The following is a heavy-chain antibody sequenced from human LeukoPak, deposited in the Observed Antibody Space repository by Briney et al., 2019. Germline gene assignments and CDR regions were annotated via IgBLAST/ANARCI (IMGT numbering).Heavy chain of an antibody. CDR3: AKDITDPLTIFGSMDV. CDR2: ISSSSSYT. CDR1: GFTFSDYY. D-gene: IGHD3-3*01. V-gene: IGHV3-11*05. Sequence: GGSLRLSCAASGFTFSDYYMSWIRQAPGKGLEWVSYISSSSSYTNYADSVKGRFTISRDNAKNSLYLQMNSLRAEDTALYYCAKDITDPLTIFGSMDVWGQGTTVTVSS. J-gene: IGHJ6*02.